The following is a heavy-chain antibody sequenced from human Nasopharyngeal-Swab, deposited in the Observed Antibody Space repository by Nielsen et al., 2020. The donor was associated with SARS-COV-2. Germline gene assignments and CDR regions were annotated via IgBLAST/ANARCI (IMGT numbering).Heavy chain of an antibody. CDR2: ISSDGSNK. J-gene: IGHJ4*02. D-gene: IGHD3-9*01. V-gene: IGHV3-30*18. CDR3: AKDYYDTLAGYYGPDF. Sequence: GSLRLSCEASGFSFSSYGMHWVRQAPGKGLEWVTVISSDGSNKYYADSVKGRFTISRDNSKNTLYLLMSSLRAEDTAVYYCAKDYYDTLAGYYGPDFWGQGTLVTVSS. CDR1: GFSFSSYG.